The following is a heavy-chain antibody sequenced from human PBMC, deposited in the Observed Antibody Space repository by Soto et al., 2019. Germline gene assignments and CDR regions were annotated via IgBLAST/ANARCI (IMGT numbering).Heavy chain of an antibody. Sequence: GESLKISCNASGYSFTSYWISWVRQMPGKGLEWMGRIDPSDSYTNYSPSFQGHVTISADKSISTAYLHWNTLQASDTAMYYCARIFTTYPHYYFDYWSQGTLVTV. CDR3: ARIFTTYPHYYFDY. J-gene: IGHJ4*02. V-gene: IGHV5-10-1*01. D-gene: IGHD3-22*01. CDR2: IDPSDSYT. CDR1: GYSFTSYW.